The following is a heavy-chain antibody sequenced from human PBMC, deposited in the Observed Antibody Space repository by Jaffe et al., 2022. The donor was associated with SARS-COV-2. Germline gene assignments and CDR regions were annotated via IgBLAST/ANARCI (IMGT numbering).Heavy chain of an antibody. CDR1: GGSISSGGYY. J-gene: IGHJ4*02. CDR2: IYYSGST. Sequence: QVQLQESGPGLVKPSQTLSLTCTVSGGSISSGGYYWSWIRQHPGKGLEWIGYIYYSGSTYYNPSLKSRVTISVDTSKNQFSLKLSSVTAADTAVYYCARDRSSGYYYDGFDSWGQGTLVTVSS. D-gene: IGHD3-22*01. V-gene: IGHV4-31*03. CDR3: ARDRSSGYYYDGFDS.